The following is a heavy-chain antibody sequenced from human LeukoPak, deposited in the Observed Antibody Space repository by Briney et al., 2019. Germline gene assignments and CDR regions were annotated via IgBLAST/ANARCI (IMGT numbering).Heavy chain of an antibody. CDR2: ISGSGGST. CDR1: GFTFSSYA. V-gene: IGHV3-23*01. D-gene: IGHD5-18*01. J-gene: IGHJ4*02. CDR3: AKRGHSYGSSPYYFDY. Sequence: GGSLRLSCAASGFTFSSYAMSWVRQAPGKGLGWVSAISGSGGSTYYADSVKGRFTISRDNSKNTLYLQMNSLRAEDTAVYYCAKRGHSYGSSPYYFDYWGQGTLVTVSS.